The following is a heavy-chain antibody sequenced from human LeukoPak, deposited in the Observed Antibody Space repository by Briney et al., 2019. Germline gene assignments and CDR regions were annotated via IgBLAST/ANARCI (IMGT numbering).Heavy chain of an antibody. CDR3: ARGRIAVAGTRSGYRY. D-gene: IGHD6-19*01. CDR1: GGSFSGYY. Sequence: KRSETLSLTCAVYGGSFSGYYWSWIRQPPGRGLEWIGEINHSGSTNYNPSLKSRVTISVDTSKNQFSLKLSSVTAADTAVYYCARGRIAVAGTRSGYRYWGQGTLVPVSS. CDR2: INHSGST. J-gene: IGHJ4*02. V-gene: IGHV4-34*01.